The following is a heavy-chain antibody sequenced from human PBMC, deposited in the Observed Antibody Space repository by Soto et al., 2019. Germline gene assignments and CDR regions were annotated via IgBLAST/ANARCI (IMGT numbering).Heavy chain of an antibody. CDR1: GYTFTSYY. V-gene: IGHV1-46*01. D-gene: IGHD6-19*01. CDR3: ARRSFSSGWDPDYFDY. J-gene: IGHJ4*02. Sequence: ASVKVSCKASGYTFTSYYMHWVRQAPGQGLEWMGIINPSGSSTSYAQKFQGRVTMTRDTSTSTVYMELSSLRSEDTAVYYCARRSFSSGWDPDYFDYWGQGTLVTVSS. CDR2: INPSGSST.